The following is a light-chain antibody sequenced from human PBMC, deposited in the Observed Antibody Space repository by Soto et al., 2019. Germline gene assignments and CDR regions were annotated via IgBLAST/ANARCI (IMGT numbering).Light chain of an antibody. Sequence: EIVLTQSRATLSLSAGERPTLSCRSSQSVSSYLAWYQQKPGQAPRLLIYDASNRATGIPARFSGSGSGTDFTLTISSLEPEDFAVYYCQQRSNWPPVTFGGGTKVDIK. CDR3: QQRSNWPPVT. V-gene: IGKV3-11*01. CDR2: DAS. CDR1: QSVSSY. J-gene: IGKJ4*01.